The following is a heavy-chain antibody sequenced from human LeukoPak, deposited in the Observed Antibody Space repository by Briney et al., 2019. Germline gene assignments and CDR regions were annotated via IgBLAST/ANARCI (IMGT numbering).Heavy chain of an antibody. CDR2: ICCNSSTI. V-gene: IGHV3-48*01. CDR3: ARDRWFGESLPAHFEY. D-gene: IGHD3-10*01. CDR1: GFTFSNYC. J-gene: IGHJ4*02. Sequence: GGALRISCGSLGFTFSNYCIDWGRQGPGKGLELVSSICCNSSTIYYAYSVKGRFTISRDNAKNSLYLQMNSLRVEDTAFYYCARDRWFGESLPAHFEYWGQGTLVTVSS.